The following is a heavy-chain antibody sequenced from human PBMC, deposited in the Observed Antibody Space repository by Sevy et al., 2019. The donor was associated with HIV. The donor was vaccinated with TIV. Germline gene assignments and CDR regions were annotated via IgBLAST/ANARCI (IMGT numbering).Heavy chain of an antibody. CDR3: VRGSPSGSEILLGSSNADNWYFDL. V-gene: IGHV3-13*01. J-gene: IGHJ2*01. Sequence: GGSRRLSFAAPGFSFGDYDRHWFRQLSGKGLDGFSPIVTAVDTYYLGSVEGRFTISRENATNSVYLQMRSLRAGDTATYYCVRGSPSGSEILLGSSNADNWYFDLWGRGTLVTVSS. CDR2: IVTAVDT. D-gene: IGHD3-10*01. CDR1: GFSFGDYD.